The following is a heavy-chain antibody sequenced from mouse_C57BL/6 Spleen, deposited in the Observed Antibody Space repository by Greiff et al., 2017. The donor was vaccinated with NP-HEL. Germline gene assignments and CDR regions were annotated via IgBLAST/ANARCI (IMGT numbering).Heavy chain of an antibody. CDR1: GYTFTEYT. J-gene: IGHJ1*03. D-gene: IGHD1-1*01. Sequence: QVQLKQSGAELVKPGASVKLSCKASGYTFTEYTIHWVKQRSGQGLEWIGWFYPGSGSIKYNEKFKDKATLTADKSSSTVYMELSRLTSEDSAVYFCARHEEAPPEVLHWYFDVWGTGTTVTVSS. V-gene: IGHV1-62-2*01. CDR2: FYPGSGSI. CDR3: ARHEEAPPEVLHWYFDV.